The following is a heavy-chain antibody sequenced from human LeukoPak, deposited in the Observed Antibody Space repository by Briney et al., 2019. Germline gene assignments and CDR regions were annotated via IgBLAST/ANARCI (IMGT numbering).Heavy chain of an antibody. CDR3: ARSYGDITMIEPDI. CDR2: ISAYNGNT. D-gene: IGHD3-22*01. J-gene: IGHJ3*02. CDR1: GYTFTHHG. V-gene: IGHV1-18*01. Sequence: ASVKVSCKASGYTFTHHGISWVRQAPGQGLEWMGWISAYNGNTNYAQKLQGRVTMTTDTSTSTAYMELRSLRSDDTAVYYCARSYGDITMIEPDIWGQGTMVTVSS.